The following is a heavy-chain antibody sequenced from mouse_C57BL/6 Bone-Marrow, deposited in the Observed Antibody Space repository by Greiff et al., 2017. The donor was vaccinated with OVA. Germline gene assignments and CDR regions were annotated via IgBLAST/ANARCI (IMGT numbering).Heavy chain of an antibody. CDR1: GFTFSSYA. J-gene: IGHJ4*01. CDR3: TRKEDHWNYAMDY. CDR2: ISSGGDYI. Sequence: EVNVVESGEGLVKPGGSLKLSCAASGFTFSSYAMSWVRQTPEKRLEWVAYISSGGDYIYYADTVKGRFTISRDNARNTLYLQMSSLKSEDTAMYYCTRKEDHWNYAMDYWGQGTSVTVSS. V-gene: IGHV5-9-1*02.